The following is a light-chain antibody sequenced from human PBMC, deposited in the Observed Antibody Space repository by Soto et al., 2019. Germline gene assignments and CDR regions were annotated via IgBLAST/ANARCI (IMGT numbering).Light chain of an antibody. Sequence: EIVMTQSPATLSVSPGDRATLSCRASQRVSSNLAWYQQKPGRAPRLLIYGASTRATGITARFSGSGSGTDVTLAISSLQSEDFGVYYCQQYNDWPPYTFGQGTNLEIK. CDR1: QRVSSN. J-gene: IGKJ2*01. CDR3: QQYNDWPPYT. V-gene: IGKV3-15*01. CDR2: GAS.